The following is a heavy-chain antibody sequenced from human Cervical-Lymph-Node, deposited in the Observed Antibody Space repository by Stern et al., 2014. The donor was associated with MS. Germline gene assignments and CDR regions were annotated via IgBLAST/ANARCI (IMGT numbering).Heavy chain of an antibody. CDR2: IYPSDGET. CDR3: VRRGSSGYFDF. Sequence: EVQLVQSGAEVKKPAEPLKISCQGSGYSFSTYWIGWGRPLPGKGLGGMGVIYPSDGETKSSPSFQGQVTISSDKSINSAYLQWSSLKASDTAIYYCVRRGSSGYFDFWGQGTLVTVSS. V-gene: IGHV5-51*01. J-gene: IGHJ4*02. CDR1: GYSFSTYW. D-gene: IGHD6-6*01.